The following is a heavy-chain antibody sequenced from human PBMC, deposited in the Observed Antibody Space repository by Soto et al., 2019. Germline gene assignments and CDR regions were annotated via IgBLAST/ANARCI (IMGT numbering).Heavy chain of an antibody. CDR1: GYTFTSYY. CDR2: INPSGGST. CDR3: ARDASRYYDYVWGSYRFSYFDY. J-gene: IGHJ4*02. V-gene: IGHV1-46*01. D-gene: IGHD3-16*02. Sequence: ASVKVSCKASGYTFTSYYMHWVRQAPGQGLEWMGIINPSGGSTSYAQKFQGRVTMTRDTSTSTVYMELSSLRSEDTAVYYCARDASRYYDYVWGSYRFSYFDYWGQGTLVTVSS.